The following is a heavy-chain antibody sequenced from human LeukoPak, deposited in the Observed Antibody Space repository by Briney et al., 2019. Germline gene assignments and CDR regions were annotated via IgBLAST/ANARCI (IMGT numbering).Heavy chain of an antibody. V-gene: IGHV3-48*03. Sequence: GGSLRLSCAASGFTFSSYEMNWVRQAPGKGLEWVSYISSSGTTIYYADSVKGRFTISRDNAKNSLYLQINSLRAEDTAVYYCAREVGPLDYWGQGTLVTVSS. J-gene: IGHJ4*02. CDR3: AREVGPLDY. CDR1: GFTFSSYE. CDR2: ISSSGTTI. D-gene: IGHD2-15*01.